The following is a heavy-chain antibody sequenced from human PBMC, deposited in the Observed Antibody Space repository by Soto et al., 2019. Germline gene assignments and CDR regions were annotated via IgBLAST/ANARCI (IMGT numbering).Heavy chain of an antibody. Sequence: GGSLRLSCAASGFTFSSHDMNWVRQTPGKGLDWISYISDSAKNVHYVDSVKGRFTISRDNTKNSLYLQMNSLRAEDTAVYYCALSMVRGVMDGIDCSYGMDVWGQGTTVTVSS. CDR2: ISDSAKNV. V-gene: IGHV3-48*03. CDR3: ALSMVRGVMDGIDCSYGMDV. J-gene: IGHJ6*02. CDR1: GFTFSSHD. D-gene: IGHD3-10*01.